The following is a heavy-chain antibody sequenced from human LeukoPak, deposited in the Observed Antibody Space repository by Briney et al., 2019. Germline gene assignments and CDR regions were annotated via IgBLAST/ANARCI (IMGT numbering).Heavy chain of an antibody. CDR1: GGSSSSSNYY. CDR3: ARGPAYYDFWSGLAKPRYFDY. Sequence: PSETLSLTCTVSGGSSSSSNYYWGWIRQPPGKGLEWIGSIYYSGSIYYNPSLKSRVSISVDTSKNQFSLKLNSVTAADTAVYYCARGPAYYDFWSGLAKPRYFDYWGQGTLVTVSS. V-gene: IGHV4-39*07. D-gene: IGHD3-3*01. J-gene: IGHJ4*02. CDR2: IYYSGSI.